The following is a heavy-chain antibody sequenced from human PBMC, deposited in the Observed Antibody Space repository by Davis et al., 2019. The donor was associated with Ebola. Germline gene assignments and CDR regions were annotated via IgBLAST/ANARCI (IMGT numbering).Heavy chain of an antibody. V-gene: IGHV6-1*01. J-gene: IGHJ6*02. CDR3: VRGWGRTGMGV. CDR1: GDSVPGNSGA. CDR2: TYYTSKWFN. Sequence: HSQTLSLTCAISGDSVPGNSGAWNWIRQSPSRGLEWLGRTYYTSKWFNNYAVPVKSRITINPDTSKNQFSLQLNSVTPEDTAVYYCVRGWGRTGMGVWGQGTTVTVSS. D-gene: IGHD1-26*01.